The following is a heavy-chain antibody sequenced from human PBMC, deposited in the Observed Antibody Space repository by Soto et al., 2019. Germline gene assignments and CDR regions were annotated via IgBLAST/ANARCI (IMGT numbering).Heavy chain of an antibody. CDR2: INSDGSST. Sequence: SLRLSCAASGFTVSSYWMHWVRRAPGKGLVWVSRINSDGSSTTYADSVRGRFTISRDNAKNTLYLQMNSLRAEDTAVYYCARASKPLYYDILTGYYRGKDSSYGMEVWGQGTTRTGSS. CDR1: GFTVSSYW. J-gene: IGHJ6*01. D-gene: IGHD3-9*01. CDR3: ARASKPLYYDILTGYYRGKDSSYGMEV. V-gene: IGHV3-74*01.